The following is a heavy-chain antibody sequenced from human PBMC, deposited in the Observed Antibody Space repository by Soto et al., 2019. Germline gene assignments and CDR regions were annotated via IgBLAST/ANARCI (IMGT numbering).Heavy chain of an antibody. Sequence: SETLSLTCTVSGCSISSSSYYWGWIRQPPGKGLEWIGSIYYSGSTYYNPSLKSRVTISVDTSKNQFSLKLSSVTAADTAVYYCARQVSNYYYMDVWGKGTTVTVSS. J-gene: IGHJ6*03. CDR2: IYYSGST. V-gene: IGHV4-39*01. CDR3: ARQVSNYYYMDV. CDR1: GCSISSSSYY.